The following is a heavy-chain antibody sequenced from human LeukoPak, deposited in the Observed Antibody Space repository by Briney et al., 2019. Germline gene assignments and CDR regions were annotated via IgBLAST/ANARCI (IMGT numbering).Heavy chain of an antibody. CDR1: GFTFSNYW. CDR3: ARGSGRTMVRGVDTFGY. J-gene: IGHJ4*02. D-gene: IGHD3-10*01. CDR2: INSDGSST. V-gene: IGHV3-74*01. Sequence: GGSLRLSCAASGFTFSNYWMHWVRQAPGKVLVWVSRINSDGSSTSYADSVKGRFTISRDNAKNTLYLQMNSLRAEDTAVYYCARGSGRTMVRGVDTFGYWGQGTLVTVSS.